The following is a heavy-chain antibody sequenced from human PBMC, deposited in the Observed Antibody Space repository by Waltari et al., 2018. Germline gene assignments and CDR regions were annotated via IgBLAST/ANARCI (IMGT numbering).Heavy chain of an antibody. D-gene: IGHD3-22*01. Sequence: QVQLQESGPGLWKPSETLSLTCTVSVASISSYYWSWIRHPPGEGLAWIGYIYYSGSTNYNPSLKSRVTISVDTSKNQFSLKLSSVTAADTAVYYCARVQRQAYYYDSSGYYSVAFDIWGQGTMVTVSS. CDR2: IYYSGST. CDR3: ARVQRQAYYYDSSGYYSVAFDI. CDR1: VASISSYY. V-gene: IGHV4-59*01. J-gene: IGHJ3*02.